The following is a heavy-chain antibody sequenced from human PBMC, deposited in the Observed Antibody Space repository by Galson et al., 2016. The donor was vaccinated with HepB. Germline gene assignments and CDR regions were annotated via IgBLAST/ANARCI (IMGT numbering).Heavy chain of an antibody. Sequence: SLRLSCAASGFTFSSYSMSWVRQAPGTGLEWISYISGSRNTRSAIYYADSVKGRFTISRDDARDSLYLEMNSLRDEDTAVYYCSRDGGRSDDADYWGQGTLVTVSS. CDR2: ISGSRNTRSAI. J-gene: IGHJ4*02. V-gene: IGHV3-48*02. CDR1: GFTFSSYS. D-gene: IGHD2-15*01. CDR3: SRDGGRSDDADY.